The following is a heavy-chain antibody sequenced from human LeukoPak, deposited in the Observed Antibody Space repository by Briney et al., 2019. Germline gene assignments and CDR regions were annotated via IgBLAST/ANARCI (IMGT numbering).Heavy chain of an antibody. CDR2: INSDGSST. CDR3: ARVDTATTLFPF. CDR1: GFTFSNYW. V-gene: IGHV3-74*01. Sequence: QLGGSLRLSCAASGFTFSNYWMHWVRQAPGKGLVWVSRINSDGSSTNYADSVKGRFTISRDNAKNTLYLQMNSLRADDTGMYYCARVDTATTLFPFWGQGTLVTVSS. D-gene: IGHD4-17*01. J-gene: IGHJ4*02.